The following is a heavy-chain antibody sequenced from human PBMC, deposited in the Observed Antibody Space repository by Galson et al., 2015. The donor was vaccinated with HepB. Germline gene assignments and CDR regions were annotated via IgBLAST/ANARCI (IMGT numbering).Heavy chain of an antibody. J-gene: IGHJ4*02. V-gene: IGHV3-73*01. CDR1: GFSFSGSV. CDR2: ISTEANGYAT. D-gene: IGHD4-23*01. CDR3: TSPYGANNFDY. Sequence: SLRLSCATSGFSFSGSVMHWVRQASGRGLEWVGYISTEANGYATEYAASVKGRFTISRDDSKNTAYLQMNSLRTEDTAVYYCTSPYGANNFDYWGQGTLVTVSS.